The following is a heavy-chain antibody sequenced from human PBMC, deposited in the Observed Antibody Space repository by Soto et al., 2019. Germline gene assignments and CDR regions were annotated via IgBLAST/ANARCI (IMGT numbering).Heavy chain of an antibody. J-gene: IGHJ4*02. CDR2: IIPIYGTA. V-gene: IGHV1-69*06. D-gene: IGHD3-22*01. Sequence: SVKVSCKASGGTFSSYAISWVRQAPGQGVEWMGGIIPIYGTANCAQKFQGRVTITADKSSSTAYMELSSLRSEDTAVYYCAIRGGYSYWRYYYDSSGPDDYWGQGTLVTVSS. CDR3: AIRGGYSYWRYYYDSSGPDDY. CDR1: GGTFSSYA.